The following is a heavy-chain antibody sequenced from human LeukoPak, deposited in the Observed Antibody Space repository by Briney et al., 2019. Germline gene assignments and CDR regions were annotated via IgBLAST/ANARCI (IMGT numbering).Heavy chain of an antibody. V-gene: IGHV3-48*04. CDR3: ARVRFCQRWHFEY. J-gene: IGHJ4*02. D-gene: IGHD2/OR15-2a*01. CDR2: ISSSGRNI. CDR1: GFMVSNHA. Sequence: GVSLRRSCSGSGFMVSNHAMSWVRQAPGKGLEWVSYISSSGRNIYYADSVEGRFTISRENTKNSLYLQMNSLRAEDPAVYYCARVRFCQRWHFEYWGQGTLVTVS.